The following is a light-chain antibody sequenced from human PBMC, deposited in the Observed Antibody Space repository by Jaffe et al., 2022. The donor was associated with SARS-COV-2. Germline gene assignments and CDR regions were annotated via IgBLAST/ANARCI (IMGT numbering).Light chain of an antibody. V-gene: IGKV1-5*03. Sequence: DIQMTQSPSTLSASVGDRVDISCRASQSVHVWLAWYQEKPGKAPNLLIYHASVLESGVPARFRGSGSGTDFTLTISNLQPEDSAIYYCQHYGSYPLSFGGGTRLDI. CDR3: QHYGSYPLS. CDR1: QSVHVW. CDR2: HAS. J-gene: IGKJ4*01.